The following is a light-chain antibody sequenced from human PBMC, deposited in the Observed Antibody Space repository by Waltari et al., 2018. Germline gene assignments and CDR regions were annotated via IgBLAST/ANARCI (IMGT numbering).Light chain of an antibody. V-gene: IGKV1-9*01. CDR1: QGISSY. CDR2: AAS. CDR3: QQLNSYPPG. Sequence: IKLTQSPSSLSASVGDRVPITCRASQGISSYLAWYQQKPGKAPKLLIYAASTLQSGVPSRFSGSGSGTDFTLTISSLQPEDFATYYCQQLNSYPPGFGPGTKVDIK. J-gene: IGKJ3*01.